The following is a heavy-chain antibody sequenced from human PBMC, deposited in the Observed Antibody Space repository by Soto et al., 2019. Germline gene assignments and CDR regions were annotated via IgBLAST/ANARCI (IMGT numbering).Heavy chain of an antibody. CDR2: INHRGST. D-gene: IGHD2-2*02. Sequence: QVQLQQWGAGLLKPSETLSLTCAVYGESFTGYYWSWIRQPPGKGLEWIGEINHRGSTNYNPSLTRRVTISVDTSKTQVALKLSSVTAADTAVYYCASKVQAAISGRSWFDPWGQGTLVTVSS. CDR1: GESFTGYY. CDR3: ASKVQAAISGRSWFDP. J-gene: IGHJ5*02. V-gene: IGHV4-34*01.